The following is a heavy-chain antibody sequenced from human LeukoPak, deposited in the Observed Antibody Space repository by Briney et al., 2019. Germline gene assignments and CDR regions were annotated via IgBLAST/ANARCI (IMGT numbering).Heavy chain of an antibody. V-gene: IGHV3-20*04. CDR2: INWNGGST. CDR3: ARDYYDSSGYYYFDY. Sequence: PGGSLRLSCAASGFTFDDYGMSWVRQAPGKGLEWVSGINWNGGSTGYADSVKGRFTISRDNAKNSLYLQMNSLRAEDTALYSCARDYYDSSGYYYFDYWGQGTLVTVSS. CDR1: GFTFDDYG. D-gene: IGHD3-22*01. J-gene: IGHJ4*02.